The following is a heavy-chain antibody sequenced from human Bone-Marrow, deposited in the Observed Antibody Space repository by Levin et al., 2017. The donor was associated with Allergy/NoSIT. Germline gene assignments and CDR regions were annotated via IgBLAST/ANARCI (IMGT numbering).Heavy chain of an antibody. J-gene: IGHJ6*03. V-gene: IGHV3-23*01. Sequence: GESLKISCAASGFTFSSYAMSWVRQAPGKGLEWVSAISGSGGSTYYADSVKGRFTISRDNSKNTLYLQMNSLRAEDTAVYYCAKDCSSTSCYGESDYYYYYMDVWGKGTTVTVSS. CDR2: ISGSGGST. D-gene: IGHD2-2*01. CDR1: GFTFSSYA. CDR3: AKDCSSTSCYGESDYYYYYMDV.